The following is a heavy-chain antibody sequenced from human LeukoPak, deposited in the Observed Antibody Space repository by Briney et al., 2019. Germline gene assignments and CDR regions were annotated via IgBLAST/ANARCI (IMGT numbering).Heavy chain of an antibody. V-gene: IGHV4-34*01. CDR3: ARGEQLWSDRGFGY. D-gene: IGHD5-18*01. J-gene: IGHJ4*02. Sequence: SETLSLTCAVYGGSFSGYYRSWIRQPPGKGLEWIGEINHSGSTNYNPSLKSRFTISVDTSKNQFSLKLSSVTAADTAVYYCARGEQLWSDRGFGYWGQGTLVTVSS. CDR1: GGSFSGYY. CDR2: INHSGST.